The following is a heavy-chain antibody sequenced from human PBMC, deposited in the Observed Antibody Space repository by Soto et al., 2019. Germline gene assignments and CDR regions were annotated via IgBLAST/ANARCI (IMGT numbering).Heavy chain of an antibody. J-gene: IGHJ4*02. CDR2: IIPIFGTA. D-gene: IGHD3-22*01. V-gene: IGHV1-69*13. CDR1: GGTFSSYA. CDR3: VKGEYYYDSSGYYPFDY. Sequence: GASVKVSCKASGGTFSSYAISWVRQAPGQGLEWMGGIIPIFGTANYAQKFQGRVTITADESTSTAYMELSSLRADDTAVYYCVKGEYYYDSSGYYPFDYWGQGTLVTVSS.